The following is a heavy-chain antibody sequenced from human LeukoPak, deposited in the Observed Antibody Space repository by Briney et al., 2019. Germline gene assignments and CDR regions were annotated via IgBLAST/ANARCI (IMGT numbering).Heavy chain of an antibody. D-gene: IGHD7-27*01. J-gene: IGHJ2*01. Sequence: SQTLSLTCAISGDSVSSNSGPRNWIRQSPSRGLKWLGRTYYWCKWYNDYAVSVKSRIIINPDTSKNQFSLQLNSVTPEDTAVYYCAREKGPSWGSWYFDPWSRGTLVTVSS. CDR1: GDSVSSNSGP. V-gene: IGHV6-1*01. CDR3: AREKGPSWGSWYFDP. CDR2: TYYWCKWYN.